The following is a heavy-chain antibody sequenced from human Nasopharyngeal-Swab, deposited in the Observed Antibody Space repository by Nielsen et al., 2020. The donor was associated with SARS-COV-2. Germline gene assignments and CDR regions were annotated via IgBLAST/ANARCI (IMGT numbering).Heavy chain of an antibody. CDR3: TRKISFDM. V-gene: IGHV3-11*01. D-gene: IGHD2-15*01. J-gene: IGHJ3*02. Sequence: GESLKISCAASGFGLSDFYISWIRKAPGKGLEWIAYIDPSGENKYYAGSVKGRLTISRDNARNSVFLELNTLRADDSAVYYCTRKISFDMWGQGTKVTVSS. CDR2: IDPSGENK. CDR1: GFGLSDFY.